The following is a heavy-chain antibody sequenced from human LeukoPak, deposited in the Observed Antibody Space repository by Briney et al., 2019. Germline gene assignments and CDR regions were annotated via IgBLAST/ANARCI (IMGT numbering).Heavy chain of an antibody. CDR1: GFSLSTYW. CDR2: ISESGRD. CDR3: AKSGYNGHDRPH. J-gene: IGHJ4*02. D-gene: IGHD5-12*01. V-gene: IGHV3-23*01. Sequence: GGSLRLSCVASGFSLSTYWMTWVRQAPGKGLEWVSVISESGRDYYTDSVKGRFTISRDNSKNTLYLQMNSLTAEDTATYYCAKSGYNGHDRPHWGLGTLVTVSS.